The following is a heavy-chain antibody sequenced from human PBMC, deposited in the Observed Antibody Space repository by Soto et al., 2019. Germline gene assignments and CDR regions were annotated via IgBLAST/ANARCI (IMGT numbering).Heavy chain of an antibody. CDR3: MRGNTGYGNFDY. CDR1: GFRLNNYW. J-gene: IGHJ4*02. D-gene: IGHD5-12*01. V-gene: IGHV3-74*01. Sequence: GSLRLSCAVSGFRLNNYWMHWVRQRPGKGLVWVARIYRDGTTSYADSVKGRFTISRDNAKNTVSLQMNSLKDEDTAVYYCMRGNTGYGNFDYWGQGTLVTVSS. CDR2: IYRDGTT.